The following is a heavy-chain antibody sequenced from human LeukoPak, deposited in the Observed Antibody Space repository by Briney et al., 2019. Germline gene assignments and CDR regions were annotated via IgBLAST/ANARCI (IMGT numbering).Heavy chain of an antibody. CDR1: GFTFSSYG. D-gene: IGHD2-15*01. CDR2: ISFDGSKK. J-gene: IGHJ3*02. V-gene: IGHV3-30*03. Sequence: GGSLRLSCAASGFTFSSYGMHWVRQAPGKGLEWVALISFDGSKKYYADSMNGRFTISRDNSENTHYLEMNSLRAEDTAVYYCARDGSIVVVADAFDIWGQGTMVTVSS. CDR3: ARDGSIVVVADAFDI.